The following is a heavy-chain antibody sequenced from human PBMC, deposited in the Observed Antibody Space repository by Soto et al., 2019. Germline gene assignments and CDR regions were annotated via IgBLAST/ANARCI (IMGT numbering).Heavy chain of an antibody. J-gene: IGHJ5*02. CDR3: AREAAGILNWFDP. D-gene: IGHD6-25*01. CDR1: GGSFSSGGYY. CDR2: IYHSGST. Sequence: QVQLQESGPGLVKPSQTLSLTCTVSGGSFSSGGYYWSWIRQHPGKGLEWIGYIYHSGSTYYNPSLKSRVTISVDTSKNQFSLKVSSVTAADTAVYYCAREAAGILNWFDPWGQGTLVTVSS. V-gene: IGHV4-31*03.